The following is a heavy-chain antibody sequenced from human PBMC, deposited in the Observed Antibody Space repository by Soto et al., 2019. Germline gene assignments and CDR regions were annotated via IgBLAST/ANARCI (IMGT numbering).Heavy chain of an antibody. CDR1: NYPFSTFS. D-gene: IGHD2-15*01. Sequence: EVQLLESGGGLVQPGGSLRLSCVGSNYPFSTFSMSWVRQAPGRGLEWVAALGGSGSGGAISHSDSGRGRFTISRDDARNTRYLKMNSLGPEETAVYYCAKDSAKYNAAYSLESWGQGTLVTVSS. CDR2: GSGSGGAI. J-gene: IGHJ4*02. CDR3: AKDSAKYNAAYSLES. V-gene: IGHV3-23*01.